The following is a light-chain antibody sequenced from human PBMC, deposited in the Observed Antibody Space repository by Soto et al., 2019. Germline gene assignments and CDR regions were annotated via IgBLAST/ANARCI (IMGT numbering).Light chain of an antibody. CDR3: QQRSSWPLT. Sequence: EIVLTQSPATLSLSPGERATLSCRASQSVGSYFAWYQQKPGQAPRLLIYDAFSRATGIPARFSGSGSGTDFTLTISSLEPEDFAVYSCQQRSSWPLTFGGGTKVDIK. CDR1: QSVGSY. J-gene: IGKJ4*01. V-gene: IGKV3-11*01. CDR2: DAF.